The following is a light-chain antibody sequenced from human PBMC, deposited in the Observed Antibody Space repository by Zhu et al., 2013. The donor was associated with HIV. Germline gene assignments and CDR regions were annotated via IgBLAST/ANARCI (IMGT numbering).Light chain of an antibody. CDR1: QAVTDDY. CDR3: QQYGNSPPWT. CDR2: TAS. Sequence: EIVLTQSPGTLSLSPGERATLSCRASQAVTDDYLAWYQLTPGQPPRLLIYTASTRAAGIPDRFSGSGSGTDFTLTISRLEPEDFAVYFCQQYGNSPPWTFGQGTKVEIK. V-gene: IGKV3-20*01. J-gene: IGKJ1*01.